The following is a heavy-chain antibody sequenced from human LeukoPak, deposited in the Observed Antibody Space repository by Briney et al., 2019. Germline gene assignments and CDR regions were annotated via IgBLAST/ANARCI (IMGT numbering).Heavy chain of an antibody. Sequence: ASVKVSCKASGYTFTGYYMHWVRQATGQGLEWMGWISAYNGNTNYAQKLQGRVTMTTDTSTSTAYMELRSLRSDDTAVYYCARDPYYDFWSVLDAFDIWGQGTMVTVSS. V-gene: IGHV1-18*04. D-gene: IGHD3-3*01. CDR2: ISAYNGNT. J-gene: IGHJ3*02. CDR3: ARDPYYDFWSVLDAFDI. CDR1: GYTFTGYY.